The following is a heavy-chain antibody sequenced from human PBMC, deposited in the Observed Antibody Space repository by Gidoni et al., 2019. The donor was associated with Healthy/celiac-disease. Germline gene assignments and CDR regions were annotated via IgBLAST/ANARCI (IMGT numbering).Heavy chain of an antibody. CDR3: ARGTDYYGSGTDFDY. D-gene: IGHD3-10*01. J-gene: IGHJ4*02. Sequence: EVQLVESGGGLVKPGGSLRLSCAASGFTFSSYGMNWVRQAPGKGLEWVSSISSSSSYIYYADSVKGRFTISRVNAKNSLYLQMNSLRAEDTAVYYCARGTDYYGSGTDFDYWGQGTLVTVSS. V-gene: IGHV3-21*01. CDR2: ISSSSSYI. CDR1: GFTFSSYG.